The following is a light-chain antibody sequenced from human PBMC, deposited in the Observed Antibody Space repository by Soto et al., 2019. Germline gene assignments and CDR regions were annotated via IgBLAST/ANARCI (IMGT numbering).Light chain of an antibody. Sequence: DIQMTQSPSSLSASLVYIVTITCXASQSISSYLNWYQQKPGKAPKLLIYDASSLQSGVPSRFSGSGSGTEFALTISSLQPDDFATYYCQQYNTYSWTFGPGTKVDIK. CDR3: QQYNTYSWT. CDR2: DAS. CDR1: QSISSY. V-gene: IGKV1-5*01. J-gene: IGKJ1*01.